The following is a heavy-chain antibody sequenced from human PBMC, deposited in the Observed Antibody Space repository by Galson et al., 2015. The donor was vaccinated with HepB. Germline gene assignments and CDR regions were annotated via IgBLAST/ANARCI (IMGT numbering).Heavy chain of an antibody. Sequence: SLRLSCAASGFTFSSYAMSWVRQAPGKGLEWVSAISGSGGSTYYADSVKGRFTISRDNSKNTLYLQMNSLRAEDTAVYYCAGNGISILGPKDHWGQGTLVTVSS. CDR3: AGNGISILGPKDH. CDR2: ISGSGGST. CDR1: GFTFSSYA. D-gene: IGHD2-15*01. V-gene: IGHV3-23*01. J-gene: IGHJ4*02.